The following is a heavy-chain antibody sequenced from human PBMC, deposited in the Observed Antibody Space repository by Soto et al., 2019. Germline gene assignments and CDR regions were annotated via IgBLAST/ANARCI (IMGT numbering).Heavy chain of an antibody. CDR3: AKLGGSDY. D-gene: IGHD3-16*01. CDR2: ITSDGITT. J-gene: IGHJ4*02. V-gene: IGHV3-74*01. CDR1: GFSFSKFW. Sequence: EVQLVESGGGLVQPGGSLRLSCAASGFSFSKFWMHWVRQAPGKGLEWVSHITSDGITTTYADSVKGRFTVSRDNAKNTVYLLMNSLRAEDTAVYYCAKLGGSDYWGQETLVTVSS.